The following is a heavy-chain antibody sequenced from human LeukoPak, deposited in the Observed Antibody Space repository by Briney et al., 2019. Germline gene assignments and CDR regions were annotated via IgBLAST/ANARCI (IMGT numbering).Heavy chain of an antibody. D-gene: IGHD6-13*01. CDR2: INPSGGST. Sequence: ASVKVSCKASGYTFTSYYMHWVRQAPGQGLEWMGIINPSGGSTSYAQKFQGRVTLTRDTSTSTVYMELSSLRSEDTAVYYCARSSTLGNYFDYWGHGTLVTGSS. V-gene: IGHV1-46*01. J-gene: IGHJ4*01. CDR1: GYTFTSYY. CDR3: ARSSTLGNYFDY.